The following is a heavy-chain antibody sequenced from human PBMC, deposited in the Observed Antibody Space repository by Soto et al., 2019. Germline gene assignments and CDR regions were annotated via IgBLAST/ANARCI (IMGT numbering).Heavy chain of an antibody. V-gene: IGHV4-39*01. CDR2: IYYSGST. J-gene: IGHJ6*02. D-gene: IGHD6-13*01. Sequence: PSETLSLTCTVSGGSISSSSYYWGWIRQPPRKGLEWIGSIYYSGSTYYNPSLKSRVTISVDTSKNQFSLKLSSVTAADTAVYYCAMGRKGQQPISYYYYGMDVWGQGTTVTAP. CDR3: AMGRKGQQPISYYYYGMDV. CDR1: GGSISSSSYY.